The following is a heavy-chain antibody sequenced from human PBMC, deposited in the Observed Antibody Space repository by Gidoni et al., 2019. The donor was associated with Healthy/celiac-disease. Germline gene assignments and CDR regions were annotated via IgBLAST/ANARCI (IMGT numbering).Heavy chain of an antibody. CDR2: ISYDGSNK. Sequence: QVQLVESGGGMVQPGRSMSLSCAASGFTFSSYARHWVRQAPGKGLEWVAVISYDGSNKYYEDSVKGRFTISRDNSKNTLYLQMNSLRAEDTAVYYCARDVVGDTEGAFDIWGQGTMVTVSS. CDR3: ARDVVGDTEGAFDI. D-gene: IGHD3-9*01. CDR1: GFTFSSYA. V-gene: IGHV3-30-3*01. J-gene: IGHJ3*02.